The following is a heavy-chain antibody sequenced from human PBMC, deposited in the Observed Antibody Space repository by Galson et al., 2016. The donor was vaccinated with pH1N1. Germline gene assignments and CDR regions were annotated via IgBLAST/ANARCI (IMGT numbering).Heavy chain of an antibody. CDR3: ARRYYFDC. CDR2: IDPSDGTT. J-gene: IGHJ4*02. V-gene: IGHV1-46*01. Sequence: SVKVSCKASGYSVTRYYMHWVRQAPGQGLEWIGIIDPSDGTTTYSQKFRGRITMTRDTPTNSVYMELSSLTSDDTAVYYCARRYYFDCWGQGTLITVSS. CDR1: GYSVTRYY.